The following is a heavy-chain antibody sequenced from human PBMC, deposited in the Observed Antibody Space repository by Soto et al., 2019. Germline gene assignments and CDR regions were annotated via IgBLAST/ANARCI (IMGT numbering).Heavy chain of an antibody. CDR1: GYTFTGYY. D-gene: IGHD3-3*01. CDR2: INPNSGGT. J-gene: IGHJ3*02. CDR3: AREGAIFGTGKAFDI. V-gene: IGHV1-2*04. Sequence: ASVKVSRKASGYTFTGYYMHWVRQAPGQGLEWMGWINPNSGGTNYAQKFQGWVTMTRDTSISTAYMELSRLRSDDTAVYYCAREGAIFGTGKAFDIWGQGTMVTVSS.